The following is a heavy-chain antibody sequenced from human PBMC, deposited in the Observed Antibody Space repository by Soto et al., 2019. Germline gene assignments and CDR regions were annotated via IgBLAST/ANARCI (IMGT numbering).Heavy chain of an antibody. CDR1: GGSISSGGYY. CDR3: ARDGGSSGWKDY. V-gene: IGHV4-31*03. D-gene: IGHD6-19*01. CDR2: IYYSGST. Sequence: QVQLQESGPGLVKPSQTLSLTCTVSGGSISSGGYYWSWIRQHPGKGLEWIGYIYYSGSTYYNPSLKARVTIAVDTSTTQFSLKLSSVTAADTAVYYCARDGGSSGWKDYWGQGTLVTVSS. J-gene: IGHJ4*02.